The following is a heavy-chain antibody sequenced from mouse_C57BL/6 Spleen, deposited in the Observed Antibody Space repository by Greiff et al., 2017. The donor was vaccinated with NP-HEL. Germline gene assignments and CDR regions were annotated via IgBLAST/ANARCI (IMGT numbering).Heavy chain of an antibody. CDR1: GYSFTGYF. V-gene: IGHV1-20*01. CDR2: INPYNGDT. J-gene: IGHJ3*01. CDR3: AIPGYYGYDVFAY. D-gene: IGHD2-2*01. Sequence: EVQLVESGPELVKPGDSVKISCKASGYSFTGYFMNWVMQSHGKSLEWIGRINPYNGDTFYNQKFKGKATLTVDKSSSTAHMELRSLTSEDSAVYYCAIPGYYGYDVFAYWGQGTLVTVSA.